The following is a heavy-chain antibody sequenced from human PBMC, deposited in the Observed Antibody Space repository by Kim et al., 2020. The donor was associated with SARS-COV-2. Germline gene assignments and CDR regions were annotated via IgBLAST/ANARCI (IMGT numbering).Heavy chain of an antibody. CDR3: ASSTPSSSDRWTN. CDR1: GFTFNSYS. CDR2: INGDGENT. J-gene: IGHJ4*02. D-gene: IGHD2-2*01. Sequence: GGSLRLSCTASGFTFNSYSMHWVRQAPGKGLVWVSRINGDGENTTYADSVKGRFIISRDNAENKLFLQMNSLRGEDTAVYYCASSTPSSSDRWTNWGQGTLVTVSS. V-gene: IGHV3-74*03.